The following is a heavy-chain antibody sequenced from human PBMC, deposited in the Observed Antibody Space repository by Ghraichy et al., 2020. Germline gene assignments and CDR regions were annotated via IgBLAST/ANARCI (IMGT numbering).Heavy chain of an antibody. CDR2: IYSGGST. D-gene: IGHD6-13*01. Sequence: GGSLRLSCAASGFTVSSNYMSWVRQAPGKGLEWVSVIYSGGSTYYADSVKGRFTISRDNSKNTLYLQMNSLRAEDTAVYYCARFSSWSWGARDYFDYWGQGTLVTVSS. V-gene: IGHV3-53*01. J-gene: IGHJ4*02. CDR3: ARFSSWSWGARDYFDY. CDR1: GFTVSSNY.